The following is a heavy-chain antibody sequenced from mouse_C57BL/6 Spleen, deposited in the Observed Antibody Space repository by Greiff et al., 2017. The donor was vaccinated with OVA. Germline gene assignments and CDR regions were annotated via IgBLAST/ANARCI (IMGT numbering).Heavy chain of an antibody. CDR1: GYTFTDYY. Sequence: VQLQQSGPELVKPGASVKISCKASGYTFTDYYMNWVKQSHGKSLEWIGDINPNNGGTSYNQKFKGKATLTVDKSSSTAYMELRSLTSEDSAVYYCARRLGRAMDYWGQGTSVTVSS. CDR3: ARRLGRAMDY. CDR2: INPNNGGT. V-gene: IGHV1-26*01. J-gene: IGHJ4*01. D-gene: IGHD4-1*01.